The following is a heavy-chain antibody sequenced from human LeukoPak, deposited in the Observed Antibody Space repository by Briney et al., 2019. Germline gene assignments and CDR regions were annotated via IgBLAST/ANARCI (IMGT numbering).Heavy chain of an antibody. V-gene: IGHV5-51*01. D-gene: IGHD2-21*02. CDR1: GYSFASYW. CDR2: IYPGDSDT. Sequence: GESLKISCKGSGYSFASYWIGWVRQMPGKGLEWMGIIYPGDSDTRYSPSFQGQVTISADKSISTAYLQWSSLKASDTAMYYCATPRGYCGGDCSQFDYWGQGTLVTVSS. CDR3: ATPRGYCGGDCSQFDY. J-gene: IGHJ4*02.